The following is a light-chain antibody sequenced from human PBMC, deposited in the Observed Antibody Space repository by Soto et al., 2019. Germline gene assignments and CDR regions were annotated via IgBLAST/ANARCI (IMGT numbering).Light chain of an antibody. CDR1: HSLDYSDGNTY. J-gene: IGKJ2*01. CDR2: QIS. Sequence: DVVMTQSPLSLPVTLGQPASISCRSTHSLDYSDGNTYLSWFQQRPGKSPRRLIYQISDRECGVPERFSGSGSGTDFTLKISRVEAEDVAVYYCMQGTHWPYTFGQGTKVEIK. CDR3: MQGTHWPYT. V-gene: IGKV2-30*01.